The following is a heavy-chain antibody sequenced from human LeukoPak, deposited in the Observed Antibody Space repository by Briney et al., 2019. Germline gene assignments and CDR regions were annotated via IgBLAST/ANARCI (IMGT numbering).Heavy chain of an antibody. CDR2: IHHDGST. V-gene: IGHV4-34*01. D-gene: IGHD4-11*01. CDR1: GGSFSGYY. CDR3: ARLIRDYRQYYFDF. J-gene: IGHJ4*02. Sequence: TSETLSLTCAAYGGSFSGYYWSWIRQSPGKGPEWMGEIHHDGSTNYNPSLMSRVTISVDASKNQFSLDLTSVTAADAAVYYCARLIRDYRQYYFDFWGQGTLVTVSS.